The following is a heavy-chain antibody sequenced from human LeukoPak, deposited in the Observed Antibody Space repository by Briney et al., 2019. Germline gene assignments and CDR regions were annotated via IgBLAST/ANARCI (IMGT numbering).Heavy chain of an antibody. CDR1: GFTFSTYA. J-gene: IGHJ4*02. CDR2: ISGSGGST. CDR3: AGAVAGSMDY. D-gene: IGHD6-19*01. V-gene: IGHV3-23*01. Sequence: GGSLRLSCAASGFTFSTYAMSWVRQTPGKGLAWVSAISGSGGSTYYADSVKGRFTISRDNSKNTLYLQMNSLRVEDTAVYYCAGAVAGSMDYWGQGTLVTVSS.